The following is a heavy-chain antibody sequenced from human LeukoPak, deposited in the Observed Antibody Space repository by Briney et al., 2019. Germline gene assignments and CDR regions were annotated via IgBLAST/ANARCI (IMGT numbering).Heavy chain of an antibody. J-gene: IGHJ4*02. CDR2: ISASGSI. D-gene: IGHD5-12*01. V-gene: IGHV4-4*07. CDR1: GGSISSYY. Sequence: KASETLSLTCTVSGGSISSYYWDWIRQPAGKGLEWIGHISASGSINYNPSLQRRVTMSVDTSKNQVSLKLSFLTAADTAVYYCMRGGDPPRWGQGTLVTVSS. CDR3: MRGGDPPR.